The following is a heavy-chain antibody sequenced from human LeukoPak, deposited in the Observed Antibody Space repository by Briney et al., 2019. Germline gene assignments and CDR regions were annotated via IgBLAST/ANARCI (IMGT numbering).Heavy chain of an antibody. CDR1: EFTVTSHG. V-gene: IGHV3-30*02. D-gene: IGHD3-3*01. J-gene: IGHJ4*02. Sequence: PGGSLRLSCTASEFTVTSHGMHWVRQAPGKGPEWVAFIQYDGTTTWYADSVKGRFSISRDYSKKTLNLQMNSLRVEDTAVYYCANDFWSAPQVHWGQGTLVTVSS. CDR2: IQYDGTTT. CDR3: ANDFWSAPQVH.